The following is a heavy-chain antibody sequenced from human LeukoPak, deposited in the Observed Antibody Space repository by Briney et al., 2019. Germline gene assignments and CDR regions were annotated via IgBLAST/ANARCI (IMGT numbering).Heavy chain of an antibody. J-gene: IGHJ6*02. Sequence: ASVKVSCKVSGYTFTGYYMHWVRPAPGQGLEWMGWINPNSGDTNYAQKFQGRVTMTRDTSISTAYMELSRLRSDDTAVYYCARERGLSSSWYKSYYYYGMDVWGQGTTVTVSS. D-gene: IGHD6-13*01. CDR1: GYTFTGYY. CDR3: ARERGLSSSWYKSYYYYGMDV. CDR2: INPNSGDT. V-gene: IGHV1-2*02.